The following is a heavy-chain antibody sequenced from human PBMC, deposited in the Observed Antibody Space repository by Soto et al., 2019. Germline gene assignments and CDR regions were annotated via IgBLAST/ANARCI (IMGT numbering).Heavy chain of an antibody. CDR2: IKSKADGATT. J-gene: IGHJ4*02. CDR1: GFTFKNAW. V-gene: IGHV3-15*01. D-gene: IGHD6-13*01. Sequence: EVHLVESGGGLVHPGGSLRLSCAASGFTFKNAWMSWVRQAPGKGLEWVGRIKSKADGATTDYAVPVNGRFTISRDDSKSTLYLQMDSLKTEDTAVYYCAAGAGLPYSSNWLISNWGQGTLVTVSS. CDR3: AAGAGLPYSSNWLISN.